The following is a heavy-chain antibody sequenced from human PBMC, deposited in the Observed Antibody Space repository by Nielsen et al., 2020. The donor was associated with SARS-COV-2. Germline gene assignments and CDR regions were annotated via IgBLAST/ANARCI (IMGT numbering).Heavy chain of an antibody. CDR3: ATSPNWDLLVDY. D-gene: IGHD7-27*01. CDR1: GFTFDDYA. CDR2: ISWNSGSI. V-gene: IGHV3-9*01. Sequence: GGSLRLSCAASGFTFDDYAMHWVRQAPGKGLEWVSGISWNSGSIGYADSVKGRFTISRDNAKNSLYLQMNSLRAEDTALYYCATSPNWDLLVDYWGQGTLVTVSS. J-gene: IGHJ4*02.